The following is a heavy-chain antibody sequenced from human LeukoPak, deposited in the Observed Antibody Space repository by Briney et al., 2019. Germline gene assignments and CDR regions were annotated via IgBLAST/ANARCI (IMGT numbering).Heavy chain of an antibody. J-gene: IGHJ5*02. CDR3: ARAGIAAAGTRGDWFDP. V-gene: IGHV3-48*03. CDR1: GFTFSSYE. CDR2: ISSSGSTI. Sequence: PGGSLRLSCAASGFTFSSYEMNWVRQAPGKGLEWVSYISSSGSTIYYADSVKGRFTISRDNAKNSLYLQMNSLRAEDTAVYYCARAGIAAAGTRGDWFDPWGQGTLVTVSS. D-gene: IGHD6-13*01.